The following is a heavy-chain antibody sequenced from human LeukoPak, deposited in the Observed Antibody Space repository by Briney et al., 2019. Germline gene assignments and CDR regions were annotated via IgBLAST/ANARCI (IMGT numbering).Heavy chain of an antibody. J-gene: IGHJ6*02. CDR2: ISYDGSNK. CDR3: ARDGQEWWCPYYGMDV. Sequence: GGSLRLSCAASGFTFSSYAMHWVRQAPGKGLEWVAVISYDGSNKYYADSVKGRFTISRDNSKNTLYLQMSSLRAEDTAVYYCARDGQEWWCPYYGMDVWGQGTTVTVSS. D-gene: IGHD2-15*01. CDR1: GFTFSSYA. V-gene: IGHV3-30-3*01.